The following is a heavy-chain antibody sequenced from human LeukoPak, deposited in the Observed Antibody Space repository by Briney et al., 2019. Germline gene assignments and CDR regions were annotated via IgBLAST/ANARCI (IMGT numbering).Heavy chain of an antibody. CDR2: ISHSGST. CDR1: GGSFSGYY. D-gene: IGHD6-13*01. J-gene: IGHJ4*02. Sequence: SETLSLTCAVYGGSFSGYYWSWIRQPPGKGLEWIGEISHSGSTNYNPSLKSRVTISVDTSKNQFSLKLSSVTAADTAVYYCARGTSSSWYGYWGQGTLVTVSS. V-gene: IGHV4-34*01. CDR3: ARGTSSSWYGY.